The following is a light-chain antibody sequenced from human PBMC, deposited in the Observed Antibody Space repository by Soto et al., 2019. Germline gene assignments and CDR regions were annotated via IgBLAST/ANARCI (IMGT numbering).Light chain of an antibody. CDR3: QQYTAWPPWT. CDR1: QSVSSY. J-gene: IGKJ1*01. CDR2: DAS. Sequence: EIVLTQSPATLSLSPGEIATLSFSASQSVSSYLAWYQQKPGQAPRLLIYDASNRATGIPARFSGSGSGTDFTLTISSLEPEDSAVYYCQQYTAWPPWTFGQGTKVDI. V-gene: IGKV3-11*01.